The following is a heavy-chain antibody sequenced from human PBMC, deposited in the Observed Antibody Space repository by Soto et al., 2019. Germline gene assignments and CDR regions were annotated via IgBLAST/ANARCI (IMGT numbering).Heavy chain of an antibody. CDR1: GFSLSSIGMG. D-gene: IGHD5-12*01. Sequence: QITVKESGLTLVKPTETLTLTCTFSGFSLSSIGMGVGWIRQPPGKALEWLALIYWDDDKRYSPSLSSRLTITKDPSNTQVDLTMTNMDPVDTATYYCARLTRGVYDLDRLWEKFDYWGQGTLVTVSS. J-gene: IGHJ4*02. V-gene: IGHV2-5*02. CDR3: ARLTRGVYDLDRLWEKFDY. CDR2: IYWDDDK.